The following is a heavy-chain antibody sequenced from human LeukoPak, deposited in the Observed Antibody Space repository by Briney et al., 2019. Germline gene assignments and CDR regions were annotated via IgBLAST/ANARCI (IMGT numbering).Heavy chain of an antibody. D-gene: IGHD2-15*01. V-gene: IGHV3-23*01. J-gene: IGHJ5*02. CDR3: VREAGYCAPVCVKTNWFDP. Sequence: GGSLRLSCAASGFPFSSHAMSWVRQPPGKGLEWVAAISNGKTYYADSVRGRFAISRDDSTNTVYLHMNSLREEETALYHCVREAGYCAPVCVKTNWFDPWGQGTLVTVSS. CDR1: GFPFSSHA. CDR2: ISNGKT.